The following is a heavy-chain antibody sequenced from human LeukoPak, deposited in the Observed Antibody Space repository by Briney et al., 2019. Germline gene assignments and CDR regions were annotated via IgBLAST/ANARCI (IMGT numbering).Heavy chain of an antibody. D-gene: IGHD3-10*01. CDR3: AKSGSGSYSHGMDV. CDR2: ISGSAGST. CDR1: GFTFRDHY. J-gene: IGHJ6*04. Sequence: GGSLRLSCAASGFTFRDHYMDWVRQAPGKGLEWVSAISGSAGSTYYADSVKGRFTISRDNSKNTLYLQMNSLRAEDTAVYYCAKSGSGSYSHGMDVWGKGTTVTVSS. V-gene: IGHV3-23*01.